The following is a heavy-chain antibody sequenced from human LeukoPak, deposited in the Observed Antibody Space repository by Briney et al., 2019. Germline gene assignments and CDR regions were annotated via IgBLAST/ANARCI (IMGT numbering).Heavy chain of an antibody. Sequence: GRSLRLSCAASGFPFNSYAMHWVRQAPGKGLEGVAVISYDGSNKYYADSVKGRFTICRDNSKNTLYLQMNSLRAEDTAVYYCARDSSSGSAAFDYWRQGTLVSVSS. V-gene: IGHV3-30*04. CDR3: ARDSSSGSAAFDY. CDR1: GFPFNSYA. J-gene: IGHJ4*02. CDR2: ISYDGSNK. D-gene: IGHD6-19*01.